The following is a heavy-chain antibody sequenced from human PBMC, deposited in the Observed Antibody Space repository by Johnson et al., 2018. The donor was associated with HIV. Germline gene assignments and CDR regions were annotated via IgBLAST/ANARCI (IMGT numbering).Heavy chain of an antibody. Sequence: MLLVESGGGLVQPGGSLRLSCVGSGFIFSSYWMSWVRQAPGKGLEWVANIKQDGSEKYYVDSVRGRVTISRDNSKNMLYLQMNSLRAEDTAVYYCAKDPTYYYDSSAKEGAFDIWGQGTMVTVSS. V-gene: IGHV3-7*01. J-gene: IGHJ3*02. CDR2: IKQDGSEK. D-gene: IGHD3-22*01. CDR3: AKDPTYYYDSSAKEGAFDI. CDR1: GFIFSSYW.